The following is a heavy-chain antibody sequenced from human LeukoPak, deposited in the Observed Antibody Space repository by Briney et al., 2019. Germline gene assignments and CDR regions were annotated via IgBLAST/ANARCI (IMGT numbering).Heavy chain of an antibody. D-gene: IGHD6-13*01. V-gene: IGHV4-34*01. CDR2: INHSGST. J-gene: IGHJ5*02. CDR3: ARKISTAAESNWFDP. CDR1: GGSFSGYY. Sequence: PSETLSLTCAVYGGSFSGYYWSWIRQPPGKGLEWIGEINHSGSTNYNPSLKSRVTISVDTSKNQFSLKLSSVTAADTAVYYCARKISTAAESNWFDPWGQGTLVTVSS.